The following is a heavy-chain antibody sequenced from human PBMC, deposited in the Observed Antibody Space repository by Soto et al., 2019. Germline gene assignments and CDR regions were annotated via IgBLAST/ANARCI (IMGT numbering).Heavy chain of an antibody. Sequence: PGGSLRLSCAASGFPFSEAWMNWVRQAPGKGPEWIGRIKSKADGGTADYAAPLIGRSIISRDDSKSILYLVLSSLTIEDTAVYYCSAGPRWGQGTLVTVSS. CDR2: IKSKADGGTA. CDR3: SAGPR. J-gene: IGHJ4*02. CDR1: GFPFSEAW. V-gene: IGHV3-15*01.